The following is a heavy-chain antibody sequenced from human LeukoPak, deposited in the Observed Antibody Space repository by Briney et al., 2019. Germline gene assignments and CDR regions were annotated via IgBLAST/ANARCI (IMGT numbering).Heavy chain of an antibody. D-gene: IGHD2-21*02. CDR2: IRSKAYGGTT. CDR3: SRESAEATAKFDY. Sequence: GGSQRLSCTASGFTFGDYAMDWVRQAPGKGLEWVGFIRSKAYGGTTEYAASVKGRFTISRDDSKSIAYLQMNSLKTEDTAVYYCSRESAEATAKFDYWGQGTPVTLSS. CDR1: GFTFGDYA. J-gene: IGHJ4*02. V-gene: IGHV3-49*04.